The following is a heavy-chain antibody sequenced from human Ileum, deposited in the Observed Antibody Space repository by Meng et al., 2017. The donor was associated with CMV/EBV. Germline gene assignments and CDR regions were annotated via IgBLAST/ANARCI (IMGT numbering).Heavy chain of an antibody. CDR2: IYYRGST. V-gene: IGHV4-59*01. Sequence: SETLSLTCTVSGGSISSYYWSWIRQPPGKGLEWIGYIYYRGSTNYNPTLKSRVTISVDTSKNQFSLKLSSVTAADTAVYYCARDGSSSGIDYWGQGTLVTVSS. J-gene: IGHJ4*02. CDR3: ARDGSSSGIDY. D-gene: IGHD6-6*01. CDR1: GGSISSYY.